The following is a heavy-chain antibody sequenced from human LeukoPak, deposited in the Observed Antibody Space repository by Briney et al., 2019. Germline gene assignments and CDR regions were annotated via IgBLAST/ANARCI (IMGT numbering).Heavy chain of an antibody. CDR1: GYTFTGYY. J-gene: IGHJ6*03. V-gene: IGHV1-2*02. Sequence: ASVTVSCKASGYTFTGYYMHWVRQAPGQGLEWMGWINPNSGGTIYAQKFQGRVTMTRDTSISTAYMELSRLRSDDTAVYYCARVGVVRGVIYYYYYYMDVWGKGTTVTVSS. CDR2: INPNSGGT. D-gene: IGHD3-10*01. CDR3: ARVGVVRGVIYYYYYYMDV.